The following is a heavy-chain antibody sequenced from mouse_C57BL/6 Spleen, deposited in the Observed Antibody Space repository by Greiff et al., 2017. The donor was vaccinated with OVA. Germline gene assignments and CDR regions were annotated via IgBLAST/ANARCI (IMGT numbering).Heavy chain of an antibody. D-gene: IGHD1-1*01. V-gene: IGHV5-6*01. CDR3: ARHKVRITTGVDY. CDR1: GFTFSSYG. J-gene: IGHJ2*01. CDR2: ISSGGSYT. Sequence: EVKVVESGGDLVKPGGSLKLSCAASGFTFSSYGMSWVRQTPDKRLEWVATISSGGSYTYYPDSVKGRFTISRDNAKNTLYLQMSSLKSEDTAMYYCARHKVRITTGVDYWGQGTTLTVSS.